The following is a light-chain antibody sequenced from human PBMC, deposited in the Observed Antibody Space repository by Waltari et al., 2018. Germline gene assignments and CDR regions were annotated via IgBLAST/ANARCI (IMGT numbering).Light chain of an antibody. J-gene: IGKJ5*01. V-gene: IGKV1-9*01. CDR2: AAS. Sequence: IQLTQSPSSLSASVGDRVTITCRASQGISSNLAWYQQKPGKAPKLLISAASTLQSGVPLRFSGSGSGTDFTLTISSLQPEDFATYYCQQQNSYPITFGQGTRLEIK. CDR1: QGISSN. CDR3: QQQNSYPIT.